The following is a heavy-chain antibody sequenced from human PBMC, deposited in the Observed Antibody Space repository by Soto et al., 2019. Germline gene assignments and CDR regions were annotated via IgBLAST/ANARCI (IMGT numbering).Heavy chain of an antibody. CDR2: IYHSGST. CDR1: GVSISTSNW. J-gene: IGHJ4*02. D-gene: IGHD3-10*01. CDR3: AKGGRVYYGSGSYFDS. Sequence: QVQLQESGPGVVKPAGTLSLTCAVSGVSISTSNWWSWARQSPGKGLEWIGEIYHSGSTNYNPSLQSRVTISVAKSTNHFFLQLTSVNAADTAVYFCAKGGRVYYGSGSYFDSWGQGIVVTVSS. V-gene: IGHV4-4*01.